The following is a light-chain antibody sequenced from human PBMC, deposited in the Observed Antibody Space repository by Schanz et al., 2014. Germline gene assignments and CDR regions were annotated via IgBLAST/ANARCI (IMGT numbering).Light chain of an antibody. J-gene: IGKJ2*01. Sequence: EIVMTQSPATLSVSPGETATLSCRASQSVRSTLAWYQQRPGQAPRLLMYTASTRATGVPDKFSASGSGTEFTLTISRLEPEDFAVYYCQQYGSSPPMYTFGQGTKLAIK. CDR2: TAS. CDR3: QQYGSSPPMYT. CDR1: QSVRST. V-gene: IGKV3-15*01.